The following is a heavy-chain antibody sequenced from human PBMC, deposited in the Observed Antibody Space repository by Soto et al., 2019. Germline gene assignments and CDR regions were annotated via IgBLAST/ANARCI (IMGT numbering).Heavy chain of an antibody. D-gene: IGHD3-9*01. CDR3: ASAPDILTGYYTPYFDY. Sequence: GASVKVSFKASGGTFSSYAISWVRQAPGQGLEWMGGIIPIFGTANYAQKFQGRVTITADESTSTAYMELSSLRSEDTAVYYCASAPDILTGYYTPYFDYWGQGALVTVSS. CDR1: GGTFSSYA. V-gene: IGHV1-69*13. J-gene: IGHJ4*02. CDR2: IIPIFGTA.